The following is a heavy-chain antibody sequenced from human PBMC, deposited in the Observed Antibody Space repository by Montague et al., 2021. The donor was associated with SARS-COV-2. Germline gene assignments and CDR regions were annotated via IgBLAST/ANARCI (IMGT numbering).Heavy chain of an antibody. CDR3: VRPLWFGDSDYFFES. D-gene: IGHD3-10*01. J-gene: IGHJ4*02. CDR1: GFTFRSYW. V-gene: IGHV3-74*01. Sequence: SLRLSCAASGFTFRSYWMHLVRQVPGRGPVWVSRIKPDGTSTNYAASVKGRFTISRDNAKNTLSLQMNNLRAEDTAVYYCVRPLWFGDSDYFFESWGQGTLVTVSS. CDR2: IKPDGTST.